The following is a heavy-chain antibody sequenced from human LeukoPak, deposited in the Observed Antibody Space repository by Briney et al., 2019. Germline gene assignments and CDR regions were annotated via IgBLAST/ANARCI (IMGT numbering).Heavy chain of an antibody. J-gene: IGHJ4*02. CDR3: TRRKDFADFGSVYYPLDY. D-gene: IGHD3-3*01. CDR1: GFTFDGYD. CDR2: INWSGGSR. V-gene: IGHV3-20*04. Sequence: PGGSLRLSCAVSGFTFDGYDMNWVRQRPGKGLEWVSDINWSGGSRNNAASVGGGFTVSRDNTKNLLYMQMTSLTAEDTAFYSCTRRKDFADFGSVYYPLDYWGERALGTVS.